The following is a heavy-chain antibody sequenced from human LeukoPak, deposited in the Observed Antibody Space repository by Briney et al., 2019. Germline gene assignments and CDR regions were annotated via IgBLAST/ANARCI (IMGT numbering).Heavy chain of an antibody. V-gene: IGHV3-30-3*01. CDR1: GFTFSSYA. CDR2: ISYDGSNK. Sequence: PGGSLRLSCAASGFTFSSYAMHWVRQAPRKGLERVSVISYDGSNKYYADSAKGRFTISRDNSKNTLYLQMNSLRAEDTAVYYCARGRYYYDSSGYYRGYYFDYWGQGTLVTVSS. J-gene: IGHJ4*02. CDR3: ARGRYYYDSSGYYRGYYFDY. D-gene: IGHD3-22*01.